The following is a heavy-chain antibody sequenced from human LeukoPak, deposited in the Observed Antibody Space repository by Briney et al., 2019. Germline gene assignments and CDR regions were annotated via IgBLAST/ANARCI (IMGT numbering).Heavy chain of an antibody. V-gene: IGHV3-21*01. CDR2: ISSSSSYI. J-gene: IGHJ3*02. Sequence: GGSLRLSCAASGFTFSSYSMNWVRQAPGKGLEWVSSISSSSSYIYYADSVKGRFTISRDNAKNSLYLQMNSLRAEDTALYYCARDVSGSYYNVDAFDIWGQGTMVTVSS. D-gene: IGHD1-26*01. CDR3: ARDVSGSYYNVDAFDI. CDR1: GFTFSSYS.